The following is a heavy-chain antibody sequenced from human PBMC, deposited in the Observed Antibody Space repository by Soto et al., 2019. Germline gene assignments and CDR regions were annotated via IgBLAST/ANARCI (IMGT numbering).Heavy chain of an antibody. V-gene: IGHV3-21*01. CDR2: ISSSSSYI. CDR1: GFTFSSYS. CDR3: AKRITITDGILAY. Sequence: GGSLRLSCAASGFTFSSYSMNWVRQAPGKGLEWVSSISSSSSYIYYADSVKGRFTISRDNAKNSLYLQMNSMRAEETAEYYRAKRITITDGILAYWGQGTLVPVSS. J-gene: IGHJ4*02. D-gene: IGHD2-15*01.